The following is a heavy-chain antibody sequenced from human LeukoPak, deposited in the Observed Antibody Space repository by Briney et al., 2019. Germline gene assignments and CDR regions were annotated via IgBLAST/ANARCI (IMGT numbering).Heavy chain of an antibody. CDR1: GGSISSYY. D-gene: IGHD3-10*01. J-gene: IGHJ3*02. V-gene: IGHV4-59*08. Sequence: SETLSLTCTVSGGSISSYYWSWIRQPPGKGLEWIGYIYYSGSTNYNPSLKSRVTISVDTSKNQFSLKLSSVTAADTAVYYCARRYGAYGSGTYYVGPFDIWGQGTMVTVSS. CDR3: ARRYGAYGSGTYYVGPFDI. CDR2: IYYSGST.